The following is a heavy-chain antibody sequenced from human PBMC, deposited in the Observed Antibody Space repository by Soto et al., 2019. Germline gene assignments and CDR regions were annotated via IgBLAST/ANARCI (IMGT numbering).Heavy chain of an antibody. Sequence: EVQLLESGGGLVQPGGSLRLSCAASGFTFSSYAMSWVRQAPGKGLEWVSAISGSGGSTYYADSVKGRFTISRYNAKNTLYLQMTSLIAEDTAVYYCAKDRSIAVAEGYYYYGMDVWGRGTTVSVSS. J-gene: IGHJ6*02. CDR3: AKDRSIAVAEGYYYYGMDV. CDR2: ISGSGGST. D-gene: IGHD6-19*01. V-gene: IGHV3-23*01. CDR1: GFTFSSYA.